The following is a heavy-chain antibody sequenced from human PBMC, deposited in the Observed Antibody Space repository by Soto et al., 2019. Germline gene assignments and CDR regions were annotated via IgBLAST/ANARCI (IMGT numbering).Heavy chain of an antibody. V-gene: IGHV1-24*01. CDR3: ATTEYYDFWSGYYKSYYYYYGMDV. D-gene: IGHD3-3*01. J-gene: IGHJ6*04. Sequence: ASVKVSCKVSGYTLTELSMHWVRQAPGKGLEWMGGFDPEDGETIYAQKFQGRVTMTEDTSTDTAYMELSSLRSEDTAVYYCATTEYYDFWSGYYKSYYYYYGMDVWGKGTTVTVSS. CDR1: GYTLTELS. CDR2: FDPEDGET.